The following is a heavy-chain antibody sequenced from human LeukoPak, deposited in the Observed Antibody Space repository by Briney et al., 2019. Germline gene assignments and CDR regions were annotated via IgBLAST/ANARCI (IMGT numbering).Heavy chain of an antibody. J-gene: IGHJ4*02. V-gene: IGHV1-18*01. Sequence: ASVKVSCKASGYTFTSHGITWVRQAPGQGLEWMGWIRPSNGDTDYALNLQGRVTMTTDTSTTTAYMELRSLRSDDTAVYHCARVRDHLFDYWGQGTLVTVSS. CDR2: IRPSNGDT. CDR3: ARVRDHLFDY. D-gene: IGHD1-14*01. CDR1: GYTFTSHG.